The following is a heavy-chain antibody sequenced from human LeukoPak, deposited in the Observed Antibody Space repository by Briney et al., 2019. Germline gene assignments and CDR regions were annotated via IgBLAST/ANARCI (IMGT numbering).Heavy chain of an antibody. V-gene: IGHV3-74*01. CDR1: GFTFSSYW. CDR3: ARFAVTTAGDY. CDR2: ITGDGSGA. J-gene: IGHJ4*02. D-gene: IGHD1-1*01. Sequence: GGSLRLSSAASGFTFSSYWMHWVRQAPGKGLVWVSRITGDGSGANYADSVKGRFTISRDNAKNTLYLQMNSLRAEDTAVYYCARFAVTTAGDYWGQGTLVTVSS.